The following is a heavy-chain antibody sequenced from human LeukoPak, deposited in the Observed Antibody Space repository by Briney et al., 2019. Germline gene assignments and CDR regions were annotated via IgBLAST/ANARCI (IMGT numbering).Heavy chain of an antibody. J-gene: IGHJ4*02. CDR3: ARGITMVRGPSALGY. Sequence: ASVKVSCKASGYTFTSYGISWVRQAPGQGLEWMGWISAYNGNTNYAQKLQGRVTMTTDTSTSTAYMELSSLRSDDTAVYYCARGITMVRGPSALGYWGQGTLVTVSS. D-gene: IGHD3-10*01. V-gene: IGHV1-18*01. CDR2: ISAYNGNT. CDR1: GYTFTSYG.